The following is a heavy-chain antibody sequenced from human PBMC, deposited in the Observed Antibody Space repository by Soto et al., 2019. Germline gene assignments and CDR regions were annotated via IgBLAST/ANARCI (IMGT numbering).Heavy chain of an antibody. J-gene: IGHJ6*02. Sequence: ETLSLTCTVSGGSISSSSYYWGWIRQPPGKGLEWIGIISYRGSTYYNPSLKSRVTISVDTSKNQFSLKLSSVTAADTAVYYCARVESYYYYGMDVWGQGTTVTVSS. CDR1: GGSISSSSYY. CDR2: ISYRGST. V-gene: IGHV4-39*01. CDR3: ARVESYYYYGMDV.